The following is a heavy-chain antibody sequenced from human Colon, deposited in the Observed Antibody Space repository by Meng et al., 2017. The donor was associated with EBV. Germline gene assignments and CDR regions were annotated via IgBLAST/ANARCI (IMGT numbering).Heavy chain of an antibody. CDR1: GASIIINNW. CDR2: IYHGGNT. Sequence: PRASLALIVAGSGASIIINNWWSWVRQPPGKGLEWIGEIYHGGNTNYNPSLKSRVTISVDRSNDQFSLSLSSVTAADTAVYYCARGNAYNAPSFDYWGQGTLVTVSS. D-gene: IGHD5-24*01. V-gene: IGHV4-4*02. J-gene: IGHJ4*02. CDR3: ARGNAYNAPSFDY.